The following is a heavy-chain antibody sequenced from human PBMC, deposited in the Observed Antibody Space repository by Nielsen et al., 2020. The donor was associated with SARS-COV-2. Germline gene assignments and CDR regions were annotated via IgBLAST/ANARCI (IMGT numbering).Heavy chain of an antibody. D-gene: IGHD5-12*01. CDR3: ARESSGYDHYNYCMDV. J-gene: IGHJ6*02. V-gene: IGHV4-31*03. CDR2: IYFSGRT. Sequence: SETLSLTCTVSGASISSGGYYWSWIRHHPGKGLEWIGYIYFSGRTCYNPSLKSRVTISVDTSKNQFSLSLRSVTAADTAVYYCARESSGYDHYNYCMDVWGQGTTVTVSS. CDR1: GASISSGGYY.